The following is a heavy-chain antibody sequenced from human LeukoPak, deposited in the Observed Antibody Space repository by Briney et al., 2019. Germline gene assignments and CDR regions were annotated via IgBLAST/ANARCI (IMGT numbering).Heavy chain of an antibody. V-gene: IGHV4-59*01. J-gene: IGHJ4*02. CDR2: IYNSGST. D-gene: IGHD2-2*01. CDR3: ASEYCTSSTCRFDS. CDR1: GGSISSYH. Sequence: SETLSLTCTVSGGSISSYHWSWIRQPPGKGLEWIGYIYNSGSTNYNPSLKSRVTISLDTSRNQFSLKLTSVTAADTALYYCASEYCTSSTCRFDSWGQGTLVTVSS.